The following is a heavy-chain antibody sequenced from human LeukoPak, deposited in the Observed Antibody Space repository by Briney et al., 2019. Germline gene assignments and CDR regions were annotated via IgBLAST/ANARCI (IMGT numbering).Heavy chain of an antibody. D-gene: IGHD6-13*01. V-gene: IGHV3-23*01. CDR2: ISGSGGST. CDR1: GFTFSSYA. J-gene: IGHJ4*02. Sequence: GGSLRLSCAASGFTFSSYAMSWVRQAPGKGLEWVSAISGSGGSTYYADSVKGRFTISRDNSKNTLYLQMNSLRADDTAVYYCVRDPSQQHLAVNFDYWGQGTLVTVSS. CDR3: VRDPSQQHLAVNFDY.